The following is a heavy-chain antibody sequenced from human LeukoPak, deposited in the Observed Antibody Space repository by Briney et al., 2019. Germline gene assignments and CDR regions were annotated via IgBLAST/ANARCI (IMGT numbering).Heavy chain of an antibody. J-gene: IGHJ3*02. CDR1: GFTFSSYA. V-gene: IGHV3-30-3*01. D-gene: IGHD1-7*01. CDR3: ARDPRELGAFDI. CDR2: ISYDGSNK. Sequence: GGSLRLSCAASGFTFSSYAMHWVRQAPGKGLEWVAVISYDGSNKYYADSVKGRFTISRDNSKNTLYLQMNSLRAEDTAVYYCARDPRELGAFDIWGQGTMVTVSS.